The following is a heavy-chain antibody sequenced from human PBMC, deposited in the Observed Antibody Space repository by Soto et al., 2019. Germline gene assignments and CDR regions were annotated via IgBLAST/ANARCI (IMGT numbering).Heavy chain of an antibody. J-gene: IGHJ4*02. D-gene: IGHD6-13*01. CDR3: ARNKFTTAWYPFDF. Sequence: PPGKGLEWIGYVYNPGSTYYNPSLKSRLTISIDTSKNHFSLKLSSVTAADTAVYYCARNKFTTAWYPFDFWGQGPLLNVSS. V-gene: IGHV4-61*03. CDR2: VYNPGST.